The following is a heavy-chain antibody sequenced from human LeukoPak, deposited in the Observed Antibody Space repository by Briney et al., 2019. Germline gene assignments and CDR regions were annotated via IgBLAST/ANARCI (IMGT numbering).Heavy chain of an antibody. Sequence: GGSLRLSCAASGFTFSSYSMNWVPPAPGKGLEWVSSISSSSSYIYYADSVKGRFTISTDNAKNSLYLQMNSLRAEGTAVYYCARDYGDYAGEFDYWSQGTLVTVSS. CDR2: ISSSSSYI. J-gene: IGHJ4*02. CDR3: ARDYGDYAGEFDY. CDR1: GFTFSSYS. D-gene: IGHD4-17*01. V-gene: IGHV3-21*01.